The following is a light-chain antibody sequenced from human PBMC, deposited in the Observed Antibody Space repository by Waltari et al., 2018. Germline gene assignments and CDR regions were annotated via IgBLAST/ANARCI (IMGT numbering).Light chain of an antibody. J-gene: IGLJ3*02. Sequence: WYQQKPGQSPLLVIYHDTNRPSGIPERFSGSKSGNAATLTISGTQAMDEADYYCQALGTGAWVFGGGTKLTVL. CDR2: HDT. V-gene: IGLV3-1*01. CDR3: QALGTGAWV.